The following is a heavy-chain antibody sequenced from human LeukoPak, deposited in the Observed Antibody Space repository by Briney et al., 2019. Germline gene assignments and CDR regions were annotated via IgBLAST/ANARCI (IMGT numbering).Heavy chain of an antibody. Sequence: PSETLSLTCAVYGGSFSGYYWSWIRQPPGKGLEWIGEINHSGSTNYNPSLKSRVTISVDTSKNQFSLKLSSVTAADTAAYYCASSYDYGDYLYYFDYWGQGTLVTVSS. CDR1: GGSFSGYY. CDR3: ASSYDYGDYLYYFDY. CDR2: INHSGST. D-gene: IGHD4-17*01. V-gene: IGHV4-34*01. J-gene: IGHJ4*02.